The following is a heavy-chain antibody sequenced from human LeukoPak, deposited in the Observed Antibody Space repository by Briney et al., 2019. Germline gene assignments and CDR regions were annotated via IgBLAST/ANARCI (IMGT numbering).Heavy chain of an antibody. Sequence: SVKVSCKASGGTFSSYAISWVGQAPGQGLEWMGRIIPIFGIPKYAQKFQGRVTIIADTSTSTAYMELSSLRSEDTAVYYCATQDSSGYYGDPDYWGQGTLVTVSS. V-gene: IGHV1-69*04. D-gene: IGHD3-22*01. J-gene: IGHJ4*02. CDR3: ATQDSSGYYGDPDY. CDR2: IIPIFGIP. CDR1: GGTFSSYA.